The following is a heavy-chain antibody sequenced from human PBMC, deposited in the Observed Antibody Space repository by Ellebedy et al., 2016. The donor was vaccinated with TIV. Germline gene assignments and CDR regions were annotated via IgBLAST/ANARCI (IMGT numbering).Heavy chain of an antibody. Sequence: SETLSLXXTVSGGSVSSGSYYWSWIRQPPGKGLEWIGSIYYSGSTYYNPSLKSRVTISVDTSKNQFSLKLSSVTAADTAVYYCATILRANWFDPWGQGTLVTVSS. V-gene: IGHV4-39*01. D-gene: IGHD2-15*01. CDR2: IYYSGST. J-gene: IGHJ5*02. CDR1: GGSVSSGSYY. CDR3: ATILRANWFDP.